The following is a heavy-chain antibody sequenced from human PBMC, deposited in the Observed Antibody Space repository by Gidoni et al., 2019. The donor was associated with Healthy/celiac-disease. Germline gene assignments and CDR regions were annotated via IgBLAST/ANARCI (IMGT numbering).Heavy chain of an antibody. D-gene: IGHD6-13*01. CDR2: IYYSGST. Sequence: QLQLQESGPGLVKPSETLSLTCTVSGGSISSSSYYWGWIRQPPGKGLEWIGSIYYSGSTYYNPSLKSRVTISVDTSKNQFSLKLSSVTAADTAVYYCARFIAAAGSMWPPDYWGQGTLVTVSS. J-gene: IGHJ4*02. CDR1: GGSISSSSYY. CDR3: ARFIAAAGSMWPPDY. V-gene: IGHV4-39*07.